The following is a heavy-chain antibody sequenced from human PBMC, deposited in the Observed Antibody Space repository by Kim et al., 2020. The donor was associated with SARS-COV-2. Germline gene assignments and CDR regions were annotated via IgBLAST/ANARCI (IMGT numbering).Heavy chain of an antibody. CDR3: AKDWEVGCSSTSCHNYYYYYGMDV. CDR1: GFTFSSYG. D-gene: IGHD2-2*02. CDR2: ISYDGSNK. Sequence: GGSLRLSCAASGFTFSSYGMHWVRQAPGKVLEWVAVISYDGSNKYYADSVKGRFTISRDNSKNTLYLQMNSLRAEDTAVYYCAKDWEVGCSSTSCHNYYYYYGMDVWGQGTTVTVSS. V-gene: IGHV3-30*18. J-gene: IGHJ6*02.